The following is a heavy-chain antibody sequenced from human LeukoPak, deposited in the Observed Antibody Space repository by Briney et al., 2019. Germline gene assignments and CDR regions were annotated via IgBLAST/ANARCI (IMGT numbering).Heavy chain of an antibody. D-gene: IGHD3-22*01. Sequence: SETLSLTCTVSGGSISSSSYYWGWIRQPPGKGLEWIGSIYYSGSTYYNPSLKSRVTISVDTSKNQFSLKLSSVTAADTAVYYCARGDSSGYYPSLSLDYWGQGTLVTVSS. CDR1: GGSISSSSYY. CDR2: IYYSGST. CDR3: ARGDSSGYYPSLSLDY. J-gene: IGHJ4*02. V-gene: IGHV4-39*07.